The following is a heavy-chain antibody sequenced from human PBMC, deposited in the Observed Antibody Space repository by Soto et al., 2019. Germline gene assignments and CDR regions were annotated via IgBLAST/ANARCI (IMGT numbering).Heavy chain of an antibody. J-gene: IGHJ4*02. D-gene: IGHD6-19*01. V-gene: IGHV4-4*02. Sequence: QVHLQESGPGLATPSGTLSLTCTVSGDSVSRAKWWNWVRQPPGKGPEWIGEVAHDGVTRYNPTFMSRVTLSLDGSKNLFSLNVNSVTAADTAIYFCARSDGWYRFDSWGQGILVTISS. CDR1: GDSVSRAKW. CDR3: ARSDGWYRFDS. CDR2: VAHDGVT.